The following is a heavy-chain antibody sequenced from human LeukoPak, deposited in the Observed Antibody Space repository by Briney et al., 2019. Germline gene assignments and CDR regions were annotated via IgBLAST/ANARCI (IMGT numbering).Heavy chain of an antibody. CDR3: ARDKRRGYFDY. J-gene: IGHJ4*02. V-gene: IGHV4-59*01. CDR1: GASISRYY. Sequence: SETLSLTCTVSGASISRYYWSWIRQPPGKGLEWIGCIYYSVSTNYKPSLTSRVTISVYTPKKPFSPKLSSVTAADTAVYSCARDKRRGYFDYWGEGTLVTVS. D-gene: IGHD1-26*01. CDR2: IYYSVST.